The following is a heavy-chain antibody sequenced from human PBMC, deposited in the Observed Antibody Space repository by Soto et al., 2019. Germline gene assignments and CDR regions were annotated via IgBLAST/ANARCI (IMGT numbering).Heavy chain of an antibody. CDR3: ARDTDGLHY. Sequence: EVQLVESGGGLVQPGGSLRLSCAASGLIFSNYKMHWVRQAPGKGLVWVSRINTDGSITDYADSVKGRFTVSRDNPKNTLYLQMNSLRAEDTAVYYCARDTDGLHYWGQGTLVTVFS. CDR1: GLIFSNYK. J-gene: IGHJ4*02. V-gene: IGHV3-74*01. CDR2: INTDGSIT.